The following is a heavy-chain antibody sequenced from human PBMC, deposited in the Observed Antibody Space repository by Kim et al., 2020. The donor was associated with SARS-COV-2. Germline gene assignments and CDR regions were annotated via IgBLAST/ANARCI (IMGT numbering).Heavy chain of an antibody. Sequence: RGDTNHTPSLQTRLIISRDTSKNQFSLRLRSVTAADTAVYYCVRDRQPYYWGQGVLVTVSS. V-gene: IGHV4-34*13. J-gene: IGHJ4*02. CDR3: VRDRQPYY. CDR2: RGDT.